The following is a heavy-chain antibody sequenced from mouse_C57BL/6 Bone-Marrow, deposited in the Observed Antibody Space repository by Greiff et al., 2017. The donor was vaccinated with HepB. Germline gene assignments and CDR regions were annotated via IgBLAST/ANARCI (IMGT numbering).Heavy chain of an antibody. Sequence: EVKLEESGPGLVKPSQSLSLTCSVTGYSITSGYYWNWIRQFPGNKLEWMGYISYDGSNNYNPSLKNRISITRDTSKNQFFLKLNSVTTEDTATYYCARDYYGNYEGFAYWGQGTLVTVSA. CDR3: ARDYYGNYEGFAY. V-gene: IGHV3-6*01. CDR2: ISYDGSN. J-gene: IGHJ3*01. D-gene: IGHD2-1*01. CDR1: GYSITSGYY.